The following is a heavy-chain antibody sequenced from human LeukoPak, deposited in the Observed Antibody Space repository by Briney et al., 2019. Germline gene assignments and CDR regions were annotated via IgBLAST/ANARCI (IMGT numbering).Heavy chain of an antibody. V-gene: IGHV1-46*01. Sequence: ASVKVSCKASGYTFTSYYMHWVRQAPGQGPEWMGIINPSGGSTSYAQKFQGRVTMTRDTSTSTVYMELSSLRSEDTAVYYCARATISGVVKNNWFDPWGQGTLVTVSS. CDR3: ARATISGVVKNNWFDP. J-gene: IGHJ5*02. CDR2: INPSGGST. CDR1: GYTFTSYY. D-gene: IGHD3-3*01.